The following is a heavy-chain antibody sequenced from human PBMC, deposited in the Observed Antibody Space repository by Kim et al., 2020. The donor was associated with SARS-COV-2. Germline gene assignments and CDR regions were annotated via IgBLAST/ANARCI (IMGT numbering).Heavy chain of an antibody. V-gene: IGHV4-59*08. J-gene: IGHJ3*02. Sequence: NNNPSLKSRVTISVDTSKNQFSLKLSSVTAADTAVYYCARHGGNDAFDIWGQGTMVTVSS. CDR3: ARHGGNDAFDI. D-gene: IGHD2-15*01.